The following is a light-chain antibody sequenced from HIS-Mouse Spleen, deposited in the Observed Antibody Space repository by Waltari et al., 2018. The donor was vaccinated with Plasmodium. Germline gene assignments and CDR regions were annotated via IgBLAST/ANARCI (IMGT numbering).Light chain of an antibody. J-gene: IGLJ3*02. Sequence: SYELTQPPSVSVSPGPTARITCSGHARPKKYAYWYQQKSGQAPGLVSYEDSKRPSGSPERFSGSSSGTMATLTISGAQVEDEADYYCYSTDSSGNHWVFGGGTKLTVL. CDR1: ARPKKY. CDR2: EDS. CDR3: YSTDSSGNHWV. V-gene: IGLV3-10*01.